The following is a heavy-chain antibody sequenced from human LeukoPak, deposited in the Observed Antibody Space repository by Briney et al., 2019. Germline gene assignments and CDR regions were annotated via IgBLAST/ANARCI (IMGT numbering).Heavy chain of an antibody. CDR3: ARDSNVIDAFDI. V-gene: IGHV1-46*01. D-gene: IGHD2-8*01. J-gene: IGHJ3*02. CDR2: INPSGGST. Sequence: ASVKVSCKASGYTFTGYYMHWVRQAPGQGLEWMGIINPSGGSTSYAQKFQGRVTMTRDTSTSTVYMELSSLRSEDTAVYYCARDSNVIDAFDIWGQGTMVTVSS. CDR1: GYTFTGYY.